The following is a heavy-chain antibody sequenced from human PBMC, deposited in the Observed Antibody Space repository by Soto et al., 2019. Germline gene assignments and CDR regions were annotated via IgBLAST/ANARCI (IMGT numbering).Heavy chain of an antibody. V-gene: IGHV3-33*01. CDR3: ARRYSSSWTFDY. J-gene: IGHJ4*02. CDR2: IWYDGSNK. D-gene: IGHD6-13*01. Sequence: QVQLVESGGGVVQPGRSLRLSCAASGFTFSSYGMHWVRQAPGKGLEWAAVIWYDGSNKYYADSVKGRFTISRDNSKNTLYLQMNSLRAEDTAVYYCARRYSSSWTFDYWGQGTLVTVSS. CDR1: GFTFSSYG.